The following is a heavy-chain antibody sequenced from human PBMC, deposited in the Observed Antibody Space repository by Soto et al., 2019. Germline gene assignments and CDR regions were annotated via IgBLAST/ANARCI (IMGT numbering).Heavy chain of an antibody. CDR2: MNPNSGNT. D-gene: IGHD1-1*01. Sequence: ASVKVSCKASGYTFTSYDINWVRQATGQGLEWMGWMNPNSGNTGYAQKFQGRVTMTRNTSISTAYMELSSLRSEDTAVYYCARGRYNWNDYYYYYMDVWGKGTTVTVS. J-gene: IGHJ6*03. CDR1: GYTFTSYD. CDR3: ARGRYNWNDYYYYYMDV. V-gene: IGHV1-8*01.